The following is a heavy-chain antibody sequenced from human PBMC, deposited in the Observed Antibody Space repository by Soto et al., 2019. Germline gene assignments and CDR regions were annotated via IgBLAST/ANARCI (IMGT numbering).Heavy chain of an antibody. V-gene: IGHV1-18*01. D-gene: IGHD3-16*02. CDR1: GYTFTSYG. CDR3: ARFVDFDYIWGSYRRDDAFDI. Sequence: GASVKVSCKASGYTFTSYGISWVRQAPGQGLEWMGWISAYNGNTNYAQKLQGRVTMTRDTSTSTAYMELSSLRSEDTAVYYCARFVDFDYIWGSYRRDDAFDIWGQGTMVTVSS. CDR2: ISAYNGNT. J-gene: IGHJ3*02.